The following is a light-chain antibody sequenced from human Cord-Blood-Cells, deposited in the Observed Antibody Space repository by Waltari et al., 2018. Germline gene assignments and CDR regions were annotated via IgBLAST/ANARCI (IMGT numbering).Light chain of an antibody. Sequence: DIQMTTSPSSLSASVGDRVTITCRASQRISSYLNWYQQKPGKAPKLLIYAASSLQSGVPSRFSDSGSGTDFTLAISSLQPEDFATYYCQQSYSTPWTFGQGTKLEIK. J-gene: IGKJ1*01. V-gene: IGKV1-39*01. CDR2: AAS. CDR1: QRISSY. CDR3: QQSYSTPWT.